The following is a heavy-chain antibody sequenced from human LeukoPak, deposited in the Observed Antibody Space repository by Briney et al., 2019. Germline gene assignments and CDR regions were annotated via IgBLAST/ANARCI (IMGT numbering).Heavy chain of an antibody. V-gene: IGHV4-4*07. Sequence: PSETLSLTCSVSGGSISSYHWSWIRQPAGKGLEWIGRIYRSGSTDYNASLKSRVVMSIDTSKNQVSLKLTDVTAADTAVYYCARERYYDVWMHWFDPWGQGTLVTVSS. CDR1: GGSISSYH. CDR3: ARERYYDVWMHWFDP. D-gene: IGHD3-3*01. CDR2: IYRSGST. J-gene: IGHJ5*02.